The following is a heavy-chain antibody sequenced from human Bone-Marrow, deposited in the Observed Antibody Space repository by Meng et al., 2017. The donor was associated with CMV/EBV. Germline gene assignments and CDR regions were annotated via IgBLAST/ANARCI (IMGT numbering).Heavy chain of an antibody. CDR3: ARDRVAAAGKYYYYYYGMDV. D-gene: IGHD6-13*01. CDR1: GDSVSSNSAV. Sequence: SQTLSLTCAISGDSVSSNSAVWNWIRQSPSRGLEWLGRTYYRSKWYNDYAVSVKSRITINPDTSKNQFSLQLNSVTPEDTAVYYCARDRVAAAGKYYYYYYGMDVWGQGTTVTVSS. V-gene: IGHV6-1*01. CDR2: TYYRSKWYN. J-gene: IGHJ6*02.